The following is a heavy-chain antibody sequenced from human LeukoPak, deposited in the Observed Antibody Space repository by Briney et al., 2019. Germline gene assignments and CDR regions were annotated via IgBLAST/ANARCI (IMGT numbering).Heavy chain of an antibody. CDR2: IYSGGST. D-gene: IGHD2-2*01. V-gene: IGHV3-53*01. CDR3: ARGLGYCTSTTCLLPFDY. Sequence: SGGSLRLSCAASGFTVSTYYVTWVRQAPGKGLECVSVIYSGGSTYYADSVKGRFTVSRDNSKNTLYLQMNSLRAEDTAMYYCARGLGYCTSTTCLLPFDYWGQGTLVTVSS. J-gene: IGHJ4*02. CDR1: GFTVSTYY.